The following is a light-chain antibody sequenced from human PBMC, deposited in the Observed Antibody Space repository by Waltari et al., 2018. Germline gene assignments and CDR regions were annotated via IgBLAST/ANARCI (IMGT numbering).Light chain of an antibody. CDR3: QQYFSAPWT. J-gene: IGKJ1*01. CDR1: QSVFHSSYNKNY. Sequence: DIVMTQSPDSLAVSLGEKATINCKSSQSVFHSSYNKNYLAWYQQKPGQPPNLLIYWASTRESGVPHRFSGSESGTDFTLTISSLQAEDVAVYYCQQYFSAPWTFGQGTRVEIK. V-gene: IGKV4-1*01. CDR2: WAS.